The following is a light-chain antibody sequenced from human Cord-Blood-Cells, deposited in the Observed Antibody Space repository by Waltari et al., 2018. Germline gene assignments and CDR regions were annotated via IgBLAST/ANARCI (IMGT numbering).Light chain of an antibody. J-gene: IGLJ3*02. V-gene: IGLV1-40*01. CDR1: SSNIGAGYD. CDR3: QSYDSSLSAGV. Sequence: QSVTISCTGSSSNIGAGYDVHWYQQLPGTAPKLLIYGNSNRPSGVPDRFSGSKSGTSASLAITGLQAEDEADYYCQSYDSSLSAGVFGGGTKLAVL. CDR2: GNS.